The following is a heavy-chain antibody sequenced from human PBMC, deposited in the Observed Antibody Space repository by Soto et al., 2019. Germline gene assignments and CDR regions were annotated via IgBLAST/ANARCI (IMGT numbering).Heavy chain of an antibody. J-gene: IGHJ4*02. Sequence: GGSRSRSWSSSGFTFRSSAMSWVRQAPGKGLEWVSAISGSGGSTYYADSVKGRFTISRDNSKNTLYLQMNSLRAEDTAVYYCAKDRLNFYDSSLRGYYFDYWGQGNLVNGSA. CDR1: GFTFRSSA. CDR3: AKDRLNFYDSSLRGYYFDY. CDR2: ISGSGGST. V-gene: IGHV3-23*01. D-gene: IGHD3-22*01.